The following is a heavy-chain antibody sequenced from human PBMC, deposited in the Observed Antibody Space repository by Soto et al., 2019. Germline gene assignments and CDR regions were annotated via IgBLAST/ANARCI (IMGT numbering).Heavy chain of an antibody. Sequence: ASVKVSCKASGYTFTSYGISWVRQAPGQGLEWVGWIHTYNGNTNFAQKLQGRVTLTTDTSTSTAYMELRSLRSDDTDVYYCARDSDYIIAYWGQGTLVTVSS. CDR1: GYTFTSYG. J-gene: IGHJ4*02. D-gene: IGHD4-17*01. V-gene: IGHV1-18*01. CDR3: ARDSDYIIAY. CDR2: IHTYNGNT.